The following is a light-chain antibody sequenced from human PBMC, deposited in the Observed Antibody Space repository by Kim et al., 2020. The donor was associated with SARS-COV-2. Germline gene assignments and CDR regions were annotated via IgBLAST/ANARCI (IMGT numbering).Light chain of an antibody. J-gene: IGKJ4*01. CDR2: DTS. V-gene: IGKV3-20*01. Sequence: YPGKRGTLSCRASQSVSSNYLAWYQQKPGQPPRLLIYDTSTRATGIPDRFSGSGSGTDYTLTISRLESEDFVVYYCQQYGSSPLTFGGGTKVDIK. CDR1: QSVSSNY. CDR3: QQYGSSPLT.